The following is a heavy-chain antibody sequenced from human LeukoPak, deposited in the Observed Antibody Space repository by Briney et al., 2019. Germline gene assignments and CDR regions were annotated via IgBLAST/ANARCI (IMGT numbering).Heavy chain of an antibody. V-gene: IGHV1-18*01. CDR1: GYTFTSYG. J-gene: IGHJ5*02. CDR2: ISAYNGNT. Sequence: ASVKVSCKASGYTFTSYGISWVRQAPGQGLEWMGWISAYNGNTNYAQKLQGRVTMTTDTSTSTAYMELSRLRSDDTAVYYCARDPLSLMSDLAVAWFDPWGQGTLVTVSS. CDR3: ARDPLSLMSDLAVAWFDP. D-gene: IGHD6-19*01.